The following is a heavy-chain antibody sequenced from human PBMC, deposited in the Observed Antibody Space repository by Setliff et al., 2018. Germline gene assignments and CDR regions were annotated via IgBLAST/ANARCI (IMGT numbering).Heavy chain of an antibody. J-gene: IGHJ5*02. Sequence: PSETLSLTCAVYGGSFSGYYWRWIRQPPGTGLEWIGEINHSGSTNYNPSLKSRVTIAVDTSKNPFSLKLSSVTAADTALYYCARARRQLGSSLYNWFDPWGQGTRVTASS. CDR1: GGSFSGYY. CDR3: ARARRQLGSSLYNWFDP. D-gene: IGHD5-18*01. CDR2: INHSGST. V-gene: IGHV4-34*01.